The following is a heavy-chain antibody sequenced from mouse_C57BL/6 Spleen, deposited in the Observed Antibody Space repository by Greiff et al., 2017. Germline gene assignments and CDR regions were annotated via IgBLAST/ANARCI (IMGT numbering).Heavy chain of an antibody. CDR3: ARDRDDFDV. CDR2: ISDGGSYT. J-gene: IGHJ1*03. Sequence: EVQGVESGGGLVKPGGSLKLSCAASGFTFSSYAMSWVRQTPEKRLEWVATISDGGSYTYYPDNVKGRFTISRDNAKNNLYLQMSHLKSEDTAMYYCARDRDDFDVWGTGTTVTVSA. V-gene: IGHV5-4*01. CDR1: GFTFSSYA. D-gene: IGHD3-1*01.